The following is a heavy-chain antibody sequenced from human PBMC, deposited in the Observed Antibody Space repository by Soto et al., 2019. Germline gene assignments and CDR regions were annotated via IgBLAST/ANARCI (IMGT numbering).Heavy chain of an antibody. CDR3: ARNGYSSSWPTSFDY. D-gene: IGHD6-13*01. CDR2: IYYSGST. Sequence: QLQLQESGPGLVKPSETLSLTCTVSGGSISSSSYYWGWIRQPPGKGLEWIGSIYYSGSTYYNPSLKSRVTISVDTSKNQFSLKLSYVTAADTAVYYCARNGYSSSWPTSFDYWGQGTLVTVSS. J-gene: IGHJ4*02. CDR1: GGSISSSSYY. V-gene: IGHV4-39*01.